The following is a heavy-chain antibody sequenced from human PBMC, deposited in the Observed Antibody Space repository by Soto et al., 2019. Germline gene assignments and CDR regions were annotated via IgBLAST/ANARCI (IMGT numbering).Heavy chain of an antibody. J-gene: IGHJ6*02. CDR2: VGGSGTST. V-gene: IGHV3-23*01. CDR3: AKAQVAAAPLYYYYYYGMDV. D-gene: IGHD6-13*01. CDR1: GFTFSSYA. Sequence: GGSLRLSCAASGFTFSSYAMSWVRQVPGKGLEWVSAVGGSGTSTYYADSVKGRFTISRDNSKNTLYLQMNSLRAEDTAVYYCAKAQVAAAPLYYYYYYGMDVWGQGTTVTVSS.